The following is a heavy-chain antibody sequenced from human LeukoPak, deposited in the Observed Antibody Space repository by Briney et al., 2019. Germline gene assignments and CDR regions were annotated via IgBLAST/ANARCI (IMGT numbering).Heavy chain of an antibody. V-gene: IGHV1-69*05. CDR3: AREGPLGHFDY. Sequence: GASVKLSCKASGGTFSSYAISWVREAPGQGLEWMGGIIPIFGTANYAQKFQGRVTITTDESTSTAYMELSSLRSEDTAVYYCAREGPLGHFDYWGQGTLVTVSS. D-gene: IGHD3-16*01. CDR2: IIPIFGTA. J-gene: IGHJ4*02. CDR1: GGTFSSYA.